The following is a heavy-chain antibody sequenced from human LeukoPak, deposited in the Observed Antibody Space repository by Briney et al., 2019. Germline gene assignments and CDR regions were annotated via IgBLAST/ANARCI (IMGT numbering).Heavy chain of an antibody. Sequence: SETLSLTCTVSGGSFSSGGSYWSWIRQHPGKGLEWIGYIYYSGSTYYNPSLKSRVTISVDTSKNQFSLKLSSVTAADTAVYYCAATSRVVVSFDYWGQGTLVTVSS. V-gene: IGHV4-31*03. D-gene: IGHD2-21*01. J-gene: IGHJ4*02. CDR2: IYYSGST. CDR1: GGSFSSGGSY. CDR3: AATSRVVVSFDY.